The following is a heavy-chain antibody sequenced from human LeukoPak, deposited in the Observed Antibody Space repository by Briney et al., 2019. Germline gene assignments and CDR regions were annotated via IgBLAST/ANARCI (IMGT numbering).Heavy chain of an antibody. Sequence: ASVKVSCKASGYTFTGYHMHWVRQAPGQGLEWMGWINPNSGGTNYAQKFQGRVTMTRDTSISTAYMELSRLRSDDTAVYYCASSSGWRGWFDPWGQGTLVTVSS. CDR1: GYTFTGYH. CDR3: ASSSGWRGWFDP. V-gene: IGHV1-2*02. J-gene: IGHJ5*02. CDR2: INPNSGGT. D-gene: IGHD6-19*01.